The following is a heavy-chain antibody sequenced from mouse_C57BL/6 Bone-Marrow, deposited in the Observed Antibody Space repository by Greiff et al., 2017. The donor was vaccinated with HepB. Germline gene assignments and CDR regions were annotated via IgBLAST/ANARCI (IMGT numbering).Heavy chain of an antibody. J-gene: IGHJ1*03. CDR2: IYPRSGNT. CDR1: GYTFTSYG. V-gene: IGHV1-81*01. Sequence: VQLQQSGAELARPGASVKLSCKASGYTFTSYGISWVKQRTGQGLEWIGEIYPRSGNTYYNEKFKGKATLTADKSSSTAYMELRSLTSEDSAVYFWAREGYGTPYWYFDVWGTGTTVTVSS. D-gene: IGHD2-10*02. CDR3: AREGYGTPYWYFDV.